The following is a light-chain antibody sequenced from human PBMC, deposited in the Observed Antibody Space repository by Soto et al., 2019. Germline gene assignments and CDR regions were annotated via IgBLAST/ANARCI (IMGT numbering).Light chain of an antibody. CDR1: STDVGAYNY. V-gene: IGLV2-8*01. CDR2: EVT. CDR3: GSHAGNSNLV. Sequence: QSVLTQPPFASGSPGQSVTISCTGTSTDVGAYNYVSWYQQHPGKAPKLVIYEVTKRPSGVPDRFSGSKSGNTASLTVSGLQAEDEADYYCGSHAGNSNLVFGGGTKLTVL. J-gene: IGLJ3*02.